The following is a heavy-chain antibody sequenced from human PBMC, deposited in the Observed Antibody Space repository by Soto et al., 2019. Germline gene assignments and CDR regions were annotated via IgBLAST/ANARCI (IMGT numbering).Heavy chain of an antibody. CDR1: GGSISSYY. D-gene: IGHD6-25*01. CDR2: IYNSGST. CDR3: ARTSGRWFDP. J-gene: IGHJ5*02. Sequence: SETLSLTCTVSGGSISSYYWSWIRQPPGKGLEWIGYIYNSGSTNYNPSPKSRVTISVDTFKNQFSLKLSSVTAADTAVYYCARTSGRWFDPWGQGTLVTVSS. V-gene: IGHV4-59*12.